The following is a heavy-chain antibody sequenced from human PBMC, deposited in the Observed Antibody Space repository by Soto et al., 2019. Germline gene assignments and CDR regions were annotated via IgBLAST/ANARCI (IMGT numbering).Heavy chain of an antibody. CDR2: IYYSGNT. Sequence: TSETLSLTCTVSGGSISETGYYWGWIRQPPGKGLEWIGSIYYSGNTYYNPSLKSRVTISVDTSKNQFSLKLSSVTAADTAVYYCARHNGPLYVGYYYDMDVWGQGTTVTVSS. CDR1: GGSISETGYY. J-gene: IGHJ6*02. V-gene: IGHV4-39*01. CDR3: ARHNGPLYVGYYYDMDV. D-gene: IGHD3-16*01.